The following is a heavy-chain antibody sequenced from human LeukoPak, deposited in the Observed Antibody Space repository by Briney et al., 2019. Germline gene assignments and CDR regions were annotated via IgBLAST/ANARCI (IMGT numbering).Heavy chain of an antibody. CDR2: ISNTSSHT. CDR3: ARGFYGSGGYYPYYFDY. Sequence: KPGGSLRLSCAASGFTFSDSYMSWIRQAAGKGLEWISYISNTSSHTNYADSVKGRFTISRDNAKRSLYLQMNSLRAEDTAVYYCARGFYGSGGYYPYYFDYWGQGTLVTVS. CDR1: GFTFSDSY. J-gene: IGHJ4*02. D-gene: IGHD3-10*01. V-gene: IGHV3-11*05.